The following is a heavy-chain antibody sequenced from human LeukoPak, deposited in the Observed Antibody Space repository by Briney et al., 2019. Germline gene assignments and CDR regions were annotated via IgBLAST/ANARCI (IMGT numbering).Heavy chain of an antibody. Sequence: SETLSLTCTVSGGSISSYYWSWIRQPPGKGLEWIGYIYYSGSTNYNPSLKSRVTISVDTSKNQFSLKLSSVTAADTAVYYCARGPVLRFLEWLEDYGMDVWGQGTTVTVSS. CDR1: GGSISSYY. CDR2: IYYSGST. J-gene: IGHJ6*02. D-gene: IGHD3-3*01. V-gene: IGHV4-59*01. CDR3: ARGPVLRFLEWLEDYGMDV.